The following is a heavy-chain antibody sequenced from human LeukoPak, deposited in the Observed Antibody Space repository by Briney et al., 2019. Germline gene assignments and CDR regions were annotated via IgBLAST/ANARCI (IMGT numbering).Heavy chain of an antibody. V-gene: IGHV3-20*04. J-gene: IGHJ6*02. Sequence: GGSLRLSCAASGFTFDDYGMSWVRQAPGKGLEWVSAINWNGNSTGYADSVKGRFTISRDNAKNSLYLQMNSLRAEDTALYYCAKDKNYYGMDVWGQGTTVTVSS. CDR1: GFTFDDYG. CDR2: INWNGNST. CDR3: AKDKNYYGMDV.